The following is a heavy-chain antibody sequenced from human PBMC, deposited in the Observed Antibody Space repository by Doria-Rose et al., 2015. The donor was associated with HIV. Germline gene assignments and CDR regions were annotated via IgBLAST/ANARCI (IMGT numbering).Heavy chain of an antibody. CDR2: IFSDDDR. CDR3: ARIKSSRWYRKYYFDC. Sequence: QVTLKESGPVLVKPTETLTLTCTVSGVSLSSPGMGVSWIRQPPGKALEWLANIFSDDDRSCKTSLKSRLTISRCTSKSQVVLTMTDVDPVDRATYYCARIKSSRWYRKYYFDCWGQGTLVIVSA. V-gene: IGHV2-26*01. D-gene: IGHD6-13*01. J-gene: IGHJ4*02. CDR1: GVSLSSPGMG.